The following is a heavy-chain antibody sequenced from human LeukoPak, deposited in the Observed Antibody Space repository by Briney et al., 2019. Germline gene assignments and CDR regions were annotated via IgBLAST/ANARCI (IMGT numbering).Heavy chain of an antibody. CDR2: IYHSGST. CDR3: ARLVGAAYYFDY. V-gene: IGHV4-39*07. Sequence: SETLSLTCSVSGGSISSSPYYWGWIRQPPGKALEWIGEIYHSGSTNYNPSLKSRVTISVDKSKNQFSLKLSSVTAADTAVYYCARLVGAAYYFDYWGQGTLVTVSS. D-gene: IGHD1-26*01. J-gene: IGHJ4*02. CDR1: GGSISSSPYY.